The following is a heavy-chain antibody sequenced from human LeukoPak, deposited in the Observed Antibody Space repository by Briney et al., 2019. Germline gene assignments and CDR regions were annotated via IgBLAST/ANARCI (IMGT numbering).Heavy chain of an antibody. CDR3: TRKRWLQSNWFDP. CDR1: GGSVSSGSYF. Sequence: SETLSLTCTVSGGSVSSGSYFWSWIRQPPGKGLEWIGHISDSGSTNYNPSLKSRVTISADTSNNHFSLRLTSVTAADTAVYYCTRKRWLQSNWFDPWGQGALVIVSS. D-gene: IGHD5-24*01. CDR2: ISDSGST. V-gene: IGHV4-61*03. J-gene: IGHJ5*02.